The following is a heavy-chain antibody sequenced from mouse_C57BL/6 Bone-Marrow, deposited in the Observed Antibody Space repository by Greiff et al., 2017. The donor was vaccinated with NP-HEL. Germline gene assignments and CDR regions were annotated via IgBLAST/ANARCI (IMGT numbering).Heavy chain of an antibody. CDR3: ARPMVTTREYYFDY. CDR1: GYTFTDYN. V-gene: IGHV1-18*01. CDR2: INPNNGGT. Sequence: EVQLQQSGPELVKPGASVKIPCKASGYTFTDYNMDWVKQSHGKSLEWIGDINPNNGGTIYNQKFKGKATLTVDKSSSTAYMELRSLTSEDTAVYYCARPMVTTREYYFDYWGQGTTLTVSS. J-gene: IGHJ2*01. D-gene: IGHD2-2*01.